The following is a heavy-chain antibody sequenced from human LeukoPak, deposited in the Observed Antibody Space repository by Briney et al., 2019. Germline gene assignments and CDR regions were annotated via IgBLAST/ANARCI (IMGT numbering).Heavy chain of an antibody. CDR1: GYTFTDYY. CDR3: ARVGYPVYYYYMDV. V-gene: IGHV7-4-1*02. CDR2: INTNTGNP. Sequence: ASVKVSCKASGYTFTDYYMHWVRQAPGQGLEWMGWINTNTGNPRYAQGFTGRFVFSLDTSVSTAYLQISSLKAEDTAVYYCARVGYPVYYYYMDVWGKGTTVTVSS. D-gene: IGHD6-13*01. J-gene: IGHJ6*03.